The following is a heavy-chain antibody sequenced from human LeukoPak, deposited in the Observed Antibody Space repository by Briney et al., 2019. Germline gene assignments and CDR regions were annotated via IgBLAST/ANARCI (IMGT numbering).Heavy chain of an antibody. CDR3: ASPGDYGDYGEPEYFQH. V-gene: IGHV3-20*04. Sequence: PGGSLRLSCAASGFTFDDYGMSWVRQAPGKGLEWVSGIIWNGGSTGHADSVKGRFTISRDNAKNSLYLQMNSLRAEDTALYYCASPGDYGDYGEPEYFQHWGQGTLVTVSS. CDR1: GFTFDDYG. CDR2: IIWNGGST. D-gene: IGHD4-17*01. J-gene: IGHJ1*01.